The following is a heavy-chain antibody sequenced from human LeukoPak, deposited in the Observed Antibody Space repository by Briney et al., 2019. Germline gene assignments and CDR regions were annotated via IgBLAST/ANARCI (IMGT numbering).Heavy chain of an antibody. CDR3: AKDIVVVVAATGYSYGIDY. Sequence: ASVKVSCKASGYTFTGYYMHWVRQAPGQGLEWMGWINPNSGGTNYAQKFQGRVTMTRDTSVSTAYMELSRLRSDDTAVYYCAKDIVVVVAATGYSYGIDYWGQGTLVTVSS. J-gene: IGHJ4*02. D-gene: IGHD2-15*01. V-gene: IGHV1-2*02. CDR2: INPNSGGT. CDR1: GYTFTGYY.